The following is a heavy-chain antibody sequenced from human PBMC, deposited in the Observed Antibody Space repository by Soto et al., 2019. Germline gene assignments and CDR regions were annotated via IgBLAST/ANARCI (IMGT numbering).Heavy chain of an antibody. J-gene: IGHJ4*02. Sequence: GGSLRLSCAASGFTFSSYGMHWVRQAPGKGLEWVAVISYDGSNKYYADSVKGRFTISRDNSKNTLYLQMNSLRAEDTAVYYCAKDLLRFGRTIDYWGQGTPVTVSS. V-gene: IGHV3-30*18. CDR3: AKDLLRFGRTIDY. CDR1: GFTFSSYG. D-gene: IGHD3-16*01. CDR2: ISYDGSNK.